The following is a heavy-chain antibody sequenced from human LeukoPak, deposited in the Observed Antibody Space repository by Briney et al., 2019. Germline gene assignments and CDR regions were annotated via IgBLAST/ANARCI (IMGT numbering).Heavy chain of an antibody. CDR1: GGTFISYA. Sequence: GASVKVSCKASGGTFISYAINWVRQATGQGLEWMGWMNPNSGNTGYAQKFQGRVTMTRNTSISTAYMELSSLRSEDTAVYYCARGHSSSLYYYYGMDVWGQGTTVTVSS. J-gene: IGHJ6*02. CDR2: MNPNSGNT. CDR3: ARGHSSSLYYYYGMDV. D-gene: IGHD6-6*01. V-gene: IGHV1-8*02.